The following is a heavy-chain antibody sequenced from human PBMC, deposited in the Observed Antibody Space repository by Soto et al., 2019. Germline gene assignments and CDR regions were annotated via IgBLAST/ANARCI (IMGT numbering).Heavy chain of an antibody. Sequence: EVQLVESGGGLVQPGGSLRLSCAASGFTFSSYWMHWVRQAPGKGLVWVSRINSDGSSTSYADSVKGRFTISRDNAKNTLYLQMNSLRAEDTAVYYWARDSPPSVYGDPYFDYWGQGTLVTVSS. J-gene: IGHJ4*02. V-gene: IGHV3-74*01. CDR2: INSDGSST. CDR1: GFTFSSYW. D-gene: IGHD4-17*01. CDR3: ARDSPPSVYGDPYFDY.